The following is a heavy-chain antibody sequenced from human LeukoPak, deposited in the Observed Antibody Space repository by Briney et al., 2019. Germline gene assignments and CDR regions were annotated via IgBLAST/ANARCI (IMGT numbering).Heavy chain of an antibody. CDR3: ARGYCSGGSCYWPFDY. CDR1: GGTFSSYA. D-gene: IGHD2-15*01. Sequence: SVKLSCKASGGTFSSYAISWVRQAPGQRLEWMGRSIPILGIANYAQKFQGRVTITADKSTSTAYMELSSLRSEDTAVYYCARGYCSGGSCYWPFDYWGQGTLVTVSS. CDR2: SIPILGIA. V-gene: IGHV1-69*04. J-gene: IGHJ4*02.